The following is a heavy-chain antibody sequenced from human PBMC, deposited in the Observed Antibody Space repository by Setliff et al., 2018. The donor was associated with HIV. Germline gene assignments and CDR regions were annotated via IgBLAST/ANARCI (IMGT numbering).Heavy chain of an antibody. J-gene: IGHJ4*02. CDR2: VYARGNT. D-gene: IGHD4-17*01. Sequence: SETLSLTCTVSGGSISSDTFYWSWIRQPAGKGLEWIGHVYARGNTNYNPSLKSRVTISVDTSKSQFSLKLSSVTAADTAVYYCAGDRYGDYAYFDYWGQGTLVTVSS. CDR3: AGDRYGDYAYFDY. CDR1: GGSISSDTFY. V-gene: IGHV4-61*09.